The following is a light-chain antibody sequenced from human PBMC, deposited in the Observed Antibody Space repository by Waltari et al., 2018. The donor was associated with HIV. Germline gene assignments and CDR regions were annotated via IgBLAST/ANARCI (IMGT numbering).Light chain of an antibody. V-gene: IGLV1-51*01. CDR3: GTWDTSLSGGV. CDR2: DND. CDR1: SSNIGNDY. J-gene: IGLJ3*02. Sequence: QSVSTQPPSVSAAPGQKVTISCSGSSSNIGNDYVSWYQHLPGAAPKLLIYDNDTRPSGIPDRFSGSKSGTSATLGITGLQTGDEADYYCGTWDTSLSGGVFGGGTKLTVL.